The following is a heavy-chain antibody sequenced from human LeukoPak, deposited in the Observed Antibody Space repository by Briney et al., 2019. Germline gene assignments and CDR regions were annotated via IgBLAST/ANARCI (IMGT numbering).Heavy chain of an antibody. Sequence: PGGSLRLSCGTSGFTDSFNYMCWVRQAPGKGVWWVSGVYSGGTTYYADSVKGRFTISSDNSKNTLHLQMNYLRVEDTSVYFCQIVDTVVESGLDYWGQGTLVTVSS. J-gene: IGHJ4*02. V-gene: IGHV3-66*01. CDR2: VYSGGTT. CDR3: QIVDTVVESGLDY. D-gene: IGHD5-18*01. CDR1: GFTDSFNY.